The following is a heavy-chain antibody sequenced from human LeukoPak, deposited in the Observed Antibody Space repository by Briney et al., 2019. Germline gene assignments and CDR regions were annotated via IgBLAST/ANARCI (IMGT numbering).Heavy chain of an antibody. Sequence: GGSLRLSCAASGFTFNIYAMTWVRQAPGKGLEWGSGISGGGGSTYYADSVKGRFTISRDNSKNTLYLQMNSLRAEDTAVYYCAKGSGRRAAYTPNRAADYWGQGTLVTVSS. J-gene: IGHJ4*02. CDR2: ISGGGGST. V-gene: IGHV3-23*01. CDR1: GFTFNIYA. CDR3: AKGSGRRAAYTPNRAADY. D-gene: IGHD5-24*01.